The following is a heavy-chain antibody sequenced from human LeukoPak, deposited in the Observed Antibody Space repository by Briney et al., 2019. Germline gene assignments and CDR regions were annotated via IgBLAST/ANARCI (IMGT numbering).Heavy chain of an antibody. D-gene: IGHD3-10*01. CDR2: IYWDDDE. J-gene: IGHJ5*02. V-gene: IGHV2-5*02. Sequence: SGPTLVKPSQTFTLTCTFSGFTLSTSGVGVGWIRQPPGKALEWLALIYWDDDERYSPSLKSRLTITKDTSKNQVVLTMTNVDPVDTATYYCANRGTMLRGVPNWFDPWGQGTLVTVSS. CDR1: GFTLSTSGVG. CDR3: ANRGTMLRGVPNWFDP.